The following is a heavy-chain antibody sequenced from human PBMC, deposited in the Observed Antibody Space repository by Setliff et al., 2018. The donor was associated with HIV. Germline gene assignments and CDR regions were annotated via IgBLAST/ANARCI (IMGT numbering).Heavy chain of an antibody. J-gene: IGHJ5*02. CDR2: ISHSGNT. CDR3: ANRLYYYDSSGSLREEGFDP. CDR1: GGSVTNTKSY. V-gene: IGHV4-39*01. Sequence: SETLSLTCTVSGGSVTNTKSYWGRIRQPPGKGLEWIASISHSGNTYYNPSLNSRVTISLDTSKNQFSLKLTSVTAADTAVYYCANRLYYYDSSGSLREEGFDPWGQGTLVTVSS. D-gene: IGHD3-22*01.